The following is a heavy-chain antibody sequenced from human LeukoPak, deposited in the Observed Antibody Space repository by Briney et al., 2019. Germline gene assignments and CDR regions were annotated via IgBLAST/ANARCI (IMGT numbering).Heavy chain of an antibody. Sequence: ASVNVSCKASGYTFTSYYMHWVRQAPGQGLEWMGIINPSGGSTSYAQKFQGRVTMTRDTSTSTVYMELSSLRSEDTAVYYCARVVEDYYGSGSYTPHFDYWGQGTLVTVSS. CDR2: INPSGGST. CDR3: ARVVEDYYGSGSYTPHFDY. D-gene: IGHD3-10*01. J-gene: IGHJ4*02. CDR1: GYTFTSYY. V-gene: IGHV1-46*01.